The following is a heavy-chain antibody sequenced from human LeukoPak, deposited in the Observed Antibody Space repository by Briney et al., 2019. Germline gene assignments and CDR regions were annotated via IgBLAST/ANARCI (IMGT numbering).Heavy chain of an antibody. CDR3: ARVRRQVNDAFDI. V-gene: IGHV4-38-2*02. CDR1: GYSISSGYY. J-gene: IGHJ3*02. D-gene: IGHD2-21*01. CDR2: IYHSGST. Sequence: SETLSLTCTVSGYSISSGYYWGWIRQPPGKGLEWIGSIYHSGSTYYNPSLKSRVTISVDTSKNQFSLKLSSVTAADTAVYYCARVRRQVNDAFDIWGQGTMVTVSS.